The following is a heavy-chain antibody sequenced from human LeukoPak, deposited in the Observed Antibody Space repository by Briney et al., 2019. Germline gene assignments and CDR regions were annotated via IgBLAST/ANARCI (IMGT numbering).Heavy chain of an antibody. CDR3: ARTIEMATISYFDY. Sequence: ESGGSLRLSCAASGFTFSSYSMNWVRQAPGKGLEWVSYISSSDGTIYYADSVKGRFTISRDNAKNSLYLQMNSLRAGDTAVYYCARTIEMATISYFDYWGQGTLVTVSS. V-gene: IGHV3-48*04. J-gene: IGHJ4*02. CDR2: ISSSDGTI. CDR1: GFTFSSYS. D-gene: IGHD5-24*01.